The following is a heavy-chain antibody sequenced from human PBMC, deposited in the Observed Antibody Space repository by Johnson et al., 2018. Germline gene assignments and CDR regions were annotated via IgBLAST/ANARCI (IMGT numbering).Heavy chain of an antibody. CDR3: ARAIAAASLTSQGG. Sequence: QEQLVESGGGVVQPGRSLRLSCAASGFTFSTYAMPWVRQAPGKGLEWVAVLSYDGSKKYYADYVKGRFTISRDNSKNTLFLQRNSLRAEDTAEYYCARAIAAASLTSQGGWGKGTTVTVSS. CDR1: GFTFSTYA. V-gene: IGHV3-30-3*01. CDR2: LSYDGSKK. D-gene: IGHD6-13*01. J-gene: IGHJ6*04.